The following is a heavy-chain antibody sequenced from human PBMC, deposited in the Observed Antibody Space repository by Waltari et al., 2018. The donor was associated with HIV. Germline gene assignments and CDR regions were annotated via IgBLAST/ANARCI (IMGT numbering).Heavy chain of an antibody. J-gene: IGHJ6*02. CDR1: GGSITSGDHY. D-gene: IGHD2-15*01. Sequence: QVHLQESGPGLVKPSETLSLTCNVSGGSITSGDHYWTWVRQPPGKGLEWIGYIHYSGRTYYNPSLKGRLVISVDTSTNQFSLRLSSVTAADTAIYYAARVHSFEFGLDVWGQGTTVTVSS. CDR3: ARVHSFEFGLDV. CDR2: IHYSGRT. V-gene: IGHV4-30-4*01.